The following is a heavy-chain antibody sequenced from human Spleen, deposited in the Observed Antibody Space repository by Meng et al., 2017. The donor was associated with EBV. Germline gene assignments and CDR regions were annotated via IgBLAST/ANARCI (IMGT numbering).Heavy chain of an antibody. CDR1: GGSFTTYY. D-gene: IGHD6-13*01. CDR3: SRSLGAAGPDY. CDR2: INHRGSA. Sequence: QVQLQQWGAGLLQPSETLSLTCAVDGGSFTTYYWTWIRQPPGKGLEWIGEINHRGSAHYNPSLKSRLTISVDTSKKQFSLKLSSVTAADTAVYYCSRSLGAAGPDYWGQGTLVTVSS. V-gene: IGHV4-34*01. J-gene: IGHJ4*02.